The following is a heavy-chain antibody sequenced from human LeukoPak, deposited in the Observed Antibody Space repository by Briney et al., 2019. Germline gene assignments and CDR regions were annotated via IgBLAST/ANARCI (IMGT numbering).Heavy chain of an antibody. CDR3: ARQIASAGTAGFDF. CDR1: GGFINSYY. V-gene: IGHV4-4*07. D-gene: IGHD6-13*01. J-gene: IGHJ4*02. CDR2: IYSTGST. Sequence: SETLSLPCTVCGGFINSYYWIWIRQPAGKGLEWIGRIYSTGSTNYNPSLKSRVTMSVDTSKNQFSLRLRSVTSADTAVYYCARQIASAGTAGFDFWGQGALVTVSS.